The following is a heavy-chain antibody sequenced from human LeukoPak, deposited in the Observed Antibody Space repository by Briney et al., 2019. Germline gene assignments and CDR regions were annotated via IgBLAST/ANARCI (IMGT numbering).Heavy chain of an antibody. CDR3: ARDLTMDA. Sequence: GGSLRLSCAASGFSFSSYAMHWVRQAPGKGLEWVAVISYDGSNKYYADSVKGRFTISRDNSKNTLYLQMNSLRAEDTAVYYCARDLTMDAWGQGTTVTVSS. CDR1: GFSFSSYA. V-gene: IGHV3-30-3*01. J-gene: IGHJ6*02. CDR2: ISYDGSNK.